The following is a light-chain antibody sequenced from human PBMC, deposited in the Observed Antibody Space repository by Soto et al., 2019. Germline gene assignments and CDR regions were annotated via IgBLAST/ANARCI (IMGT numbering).Light chain of an antibody. CDR1: KLGRKY. J-gene: IGLJ2*01. V-gene: IGLV3-1*01. CDR3: QAWDSSTAV. CDR2: EDT. Sequence: SYELTQPPSVSVSPGQTASITCSGAKLGRKYTSWYQQKSGQSPVLVIYEDTKRPSGIPERFSGSNSGNTATLTISGTQAVDEADYYCQAWDSSTAVFGGGTKLTVL.